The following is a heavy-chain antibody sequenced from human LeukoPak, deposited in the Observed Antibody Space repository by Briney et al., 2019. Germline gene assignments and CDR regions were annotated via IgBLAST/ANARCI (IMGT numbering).Heavy chain of an antibody. CDR1: ASTFSSYE. J-gene: IGHJ3*02. CDR2: ISSSGSII. Sequence: GGSLRLSCAASASTFSSYELNWVRQAPGKGLEWISCISSSGSIINYADSVKGRFTISRDNAKNSLYLQMNSLRAEDTAVYYCARGATRRSSGAFDIWGQGTMVTVSS. D-gene: IGHD6-6*01. V-gene: IGHV3-48*03. CDR3: ARGATRRSSGAFDI.